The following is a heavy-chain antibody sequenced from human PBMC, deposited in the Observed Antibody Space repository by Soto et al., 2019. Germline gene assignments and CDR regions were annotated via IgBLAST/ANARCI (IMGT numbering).Heavy chain of an antibody. CDR3: ARLVWSYGTWFDP. J-gene: IGHJ5*02. CDR1: GGSFSGYY. CDR2: INHSGST. V-gene: IGHV4-34*01. D-gene: IGHD5-18*01. Sequence: PSETLSLTCAVYGGSFSGYYWSWIRQPPGKGLEWIGEINHSGSTNYNPSLKSRVTISVDTSKNQFSLKLSSVTAADTAVYYCARLVWSYGTWFDPWGQGTLVTASS.